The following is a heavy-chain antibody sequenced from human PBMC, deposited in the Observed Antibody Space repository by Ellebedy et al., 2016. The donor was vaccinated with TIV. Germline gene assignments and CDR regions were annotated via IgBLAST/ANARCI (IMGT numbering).Heavy chain of an antibody. Sequence: ASVKVSXKASRYTFIGYYMHWVRQAPGQGLEWMGWINPNSGGTNYAQKFQGRVTMTRDTSISTAYMELSRLRFDDTAVYYCARGLTWAGAFDLWGQGTMVPVSS. CDR2: INPNSGGT. D-gene: IGHD7-27*01. V-gene: IGHV1-2*02. CDR3: ARGLTWAGAFDL. CDR1: RYTFIGYY. J-gene: IGHJ3*01.